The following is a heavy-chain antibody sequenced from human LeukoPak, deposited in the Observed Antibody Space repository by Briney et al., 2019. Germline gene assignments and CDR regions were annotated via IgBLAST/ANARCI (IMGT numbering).Heavy chain of an antibody. J-gene: IGHJ3*01. Sequence: GGSLRLSCAASGFTFSSYVMSWVRQAPGKGLEWVSSISGSGDSTYYADSVKGRFTISRDNSKDTLYLQMSSLRADDTAVYYCAKDPNGDYIGAFDVWGQGIMVTVSS. D-gene: IGHD2-8*01. CDR1: GFTFSSYV. V-gene: IGHV3-23*01. CDR2: ISGSGDST. CDR3: AKDPNGDYIGAFDV.